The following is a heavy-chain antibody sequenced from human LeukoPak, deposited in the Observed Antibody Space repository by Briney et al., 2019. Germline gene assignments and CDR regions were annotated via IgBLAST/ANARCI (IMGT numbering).Heavy chain of an antibody. CDR3: ARGGTGTQDFDS. V-gene: IGHV3-53*01. J-gene: IGHJ4*02. CDR1: GFIVSSNY. D-gene: IGHD1-1*01. CDR2: IHSGGRT. Sequence: HPGGSLTLSCSASGFIVSSNYMSWVRQAPGKGLEWVSVIHSGGRTYYADSVEGRSTISRDNSKNTAHLQMNSLRAEDTAMYYCARGGTGTQDFDSWGQGTLVTVSS.